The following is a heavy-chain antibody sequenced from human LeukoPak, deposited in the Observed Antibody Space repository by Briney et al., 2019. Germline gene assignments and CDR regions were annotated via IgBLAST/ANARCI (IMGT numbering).Heavy chain of an antibody. J-gene: IGHJ3*02. CDR2: IRYDGRNK. Sequence: GGTLRLSCGACGFTFSRYGMHWVRQAPGKGLEWVAFIRYDGRNKYYADSVKGRFTISRDNSKNTLYLQMNSLRAEDTAVYYCARSAIVGATKGAFDIWGQGTMVTVSS. CDR1: GFTFSRYG. D-gene: IGHD1-26*01. CDR3: ARSAIVGATKGAFDI. V-gene: IGHV3-30*02.